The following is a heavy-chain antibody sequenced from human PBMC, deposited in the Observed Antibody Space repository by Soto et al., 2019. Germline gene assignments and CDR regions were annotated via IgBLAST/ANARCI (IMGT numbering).Heavy chain of an antibody. CDR3: ARLRSSSWYDY. V-gene: IGHV4-59*08. CDR2: IYYSGST. Sequence: TSETLSLTCTVSGGSISSYYWSWIRQPPGKGLEWIGYIYYSGSTNYNPSLKSRVTISVDTSKNQFSLKLSSVTAADTAVYYCARLRSSSWYDYWGQGTLVTVSS. D-gene: IGHD6-13*01. CDR1: GGSISSYY. J-gene: IGHJ4*02.